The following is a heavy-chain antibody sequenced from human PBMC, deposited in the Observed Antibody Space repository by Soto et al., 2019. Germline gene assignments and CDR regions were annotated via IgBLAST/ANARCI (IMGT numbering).Heavy chain of an antibody. Sequence: GGSLRLSCAASGFTFSSYAMHWVRQAPGKGLEWVAVISYDGSNKYYADSVKGRFTISRDNSKNTLYLQMNSLGAEDTAVYYCARSYYYDSSGYCDYWGQGTLVTVSS. V-gene: IGHV3-30-3*01. D-gene: IGHD3-22*01. CDR2: ISYDGSNK. CDR3: ARSYYYDSSGYCDY. CDR1: GFTFSSYA. J-gene: IGHJ4*02.